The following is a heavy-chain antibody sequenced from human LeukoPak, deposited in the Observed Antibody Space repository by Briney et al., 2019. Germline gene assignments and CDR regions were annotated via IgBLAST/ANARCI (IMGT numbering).Heavy chain of an antibody. CDR1: GFTFSSYA. CDR3: AKETDS. Sequence: SGGSLRLSCAASGFTFSSYAMHWVRQAPGKGLEWVAVISYDGSNKYYADSVKGRFTISRDNSKNTLYLQMNSLRAEDTAVYYCAKETDSWGQGTLVTVSS. CDR2: ISYDGSNK. V-gene: IGHV3-30-3*02. J-gene: IGHJ5*01.